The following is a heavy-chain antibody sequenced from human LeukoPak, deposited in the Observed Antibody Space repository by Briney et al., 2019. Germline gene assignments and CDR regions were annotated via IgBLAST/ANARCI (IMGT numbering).Heavy chain of an antibody. D-gene: IGHD3-16*02. CDR1: GYTFTSYG. J-gene: IGHJ6*03. CDR3: ARGPRIAYYYYMDV. Sequence: GASVKVSCKASGYTFTSYGISWVRQAPGQGLEWMGWISAYNGNTNYAQQLQGRVTMTTDTSTSTAYMELRSLRSDDTAVYYCARGPRIAYYYYMDVWGKGTTVTVSS. CDR2: ISAYNGNT. V-gene: IGHV1-18*01.